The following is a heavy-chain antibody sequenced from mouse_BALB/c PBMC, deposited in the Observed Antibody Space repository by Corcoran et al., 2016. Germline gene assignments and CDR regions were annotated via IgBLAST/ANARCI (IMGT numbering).Heavy chain of an antibody. J-gene: IGHJ1*01. Sequence: EVQLQQSGPELVKPGASVKMSCKASGYTFTRYVMHWVKQKPGQGLEWIGYINPYNDGTKYNEKLKGKATLTSDKSSSTAYMELSSLTSEDSAVYYCARSVWLLPYLYFDVWGAGTTVTVS. D-gene: IGHD2-3*01. V-gene: IGHV1S136*01. CDR2: INPYNDGT. CDR3: ARSVWLLPYLYFDV. CDR1: GYTFTRYV.